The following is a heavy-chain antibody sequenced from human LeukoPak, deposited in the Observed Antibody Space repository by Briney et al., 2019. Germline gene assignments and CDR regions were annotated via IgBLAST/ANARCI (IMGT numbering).Heavy chain of an antibody. D-gene: IGHD6-19*01. Sequence: SSETLSLTCTVSGGSISSYYWSWIRQPPGKGLEWIGYIYYSGSTNYNPSLKSRVTISVDTSKNQFSLKLSSVTAADTAMYYCARAGGWLDNFDYWGQGTLVTVSS. J-gene: IGHJ4*02. CDR1: GGSISSYY. CDR2: IYYSGST. V-gene: IGHV4-59*01. CDR3: ARAGGWLDNFDY.